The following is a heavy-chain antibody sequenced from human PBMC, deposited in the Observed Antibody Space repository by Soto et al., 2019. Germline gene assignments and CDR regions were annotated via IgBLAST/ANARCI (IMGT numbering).Heavy chain of an antibody. J-gene: IGHJ5*02. CDR1: GGTFSSYA. V-gene: IGHV1-69*01. Sequence: QVQLVQSGAEVKKPGSSVKVSCKASGGTFSSYAISWVRQAPGQGLEWMGGIIPIFGTANYAKRFQGRVTITADESTSTAYMELSSLRSEDTAASFCARDGGYNSGQAANHWGQGTLVTVSS. CDR3: ARDGGYNSGQAANH. CDR2: IIPIFGTA. D-gene: IGHD6-19*01.